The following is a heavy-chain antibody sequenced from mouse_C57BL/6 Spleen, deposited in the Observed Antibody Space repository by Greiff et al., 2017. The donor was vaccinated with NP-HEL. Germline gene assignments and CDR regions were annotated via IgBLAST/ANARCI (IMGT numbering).Heavy chain of an antibody. V-gene: IGHV1-26*01. D-gene: IGHD3-3*01. CDR2: INPNNGGT. J-gene: IGHJ1*03. Sequence: EVQLQQSGPELVKPGASVKISCKASGYTFTDYYMNWVKQSHGKSLEWIGDINPNNGGTSYNQKFKGKATLTVDKSSSTAYMELRSRTYEDSAVYYCARSRGRWYFDVWGTGTTVTVSS. CDR1: GYTFTDYY. CDR3: ARSRGRWYFDV.